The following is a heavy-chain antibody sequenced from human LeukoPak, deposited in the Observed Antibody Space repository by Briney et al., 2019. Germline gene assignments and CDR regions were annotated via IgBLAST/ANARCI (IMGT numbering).Heavy chain of an antibody. V-gene: IGHV1-18*01. CDR3: ARGPTIVVVPAAVDY. J-gene: IGHJ4*02. D-gene: IGHD2-2*01. CDR1: GYTFTSYG. CDR2: ISAYNGNT. Sequence: ASVKVSCKASGYTFTSYGISWVRQAPGQGLEWMGWISAYNGNTNYAQKLQGRVTMTTDTSTSTAYMELRSLRSDDTAVYYCARGPTIVVVPAAVDYWGLGTLVTVSS.